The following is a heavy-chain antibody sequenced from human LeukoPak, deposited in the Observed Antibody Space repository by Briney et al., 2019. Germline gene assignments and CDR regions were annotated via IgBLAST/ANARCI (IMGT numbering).Heavy chain of an antibody. V-gene: IGHV1-69*04. CDR3: ARGRSRSIPAAGNAFDI. CDR1: GGTFSSYA. D-gene: IGHD6-13*01. Sequence: SVKVSCKASGGTFSSYAISWVRQAPGQGLEWMGRIIPILGIANYAQKFQGRVTMTRNTSISTAYMELSSLRSEDTAVYYCARGRSRSIPAAGNAFDIWGQGTMVTVSS. J-gene: IGHJ3*02. CDR2: IIPILGIA.